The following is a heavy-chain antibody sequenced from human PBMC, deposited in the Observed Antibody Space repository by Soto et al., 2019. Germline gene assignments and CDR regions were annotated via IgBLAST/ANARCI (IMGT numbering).Heavy chain of an antibody. CDR1: GYTFTSYD. V-gene: IGHV1-8*01. D-gene: IGHD3-3*01. CDR2: MNPNSGNT. CDR3: ARGLGHTYYDFWSGYYPTHNWFGP. J-gene: IGHJ5*02. Sequence: ASVKVSCKASGYTFTSYDINWVRQATGQGLEWMGWMNPNSGNTGYAQKFQGRVTMTRNTSISTAYMELSSLRSEDTAVYYCARGLGHTYYDFWSGYYPTHNWFGPWGKGTLGTASS.